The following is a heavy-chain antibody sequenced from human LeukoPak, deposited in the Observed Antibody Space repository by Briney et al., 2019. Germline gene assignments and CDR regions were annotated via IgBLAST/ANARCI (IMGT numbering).Heavy chain of an antibody. Sequence: SQTLSLTCAISGGSVSSNSAAWNWIRQSPSRGLEWLGRTYYRSKWYNDYAVSVKSRITINPGTSKNQFSLQLNSVTPEDTAVYYCARAEYSSGWLEVDYWGQGTLVTVSS. CDR2: TYYRSKWYN. V-gene: IGHV6-1*01. D-gene: IGHD6-19*01. CDR3: ARAEYSSGWLEVDY. J-gene: IGHJ4*02. CDR1: GGSVSSNSAA.